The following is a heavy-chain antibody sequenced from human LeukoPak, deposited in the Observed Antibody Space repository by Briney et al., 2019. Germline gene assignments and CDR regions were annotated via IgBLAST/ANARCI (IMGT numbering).Heavy chain of an antibody. CDR2: ISSSAETT. D-gene: IGHD5-18*01. CDR1: GFTFSRYE. CDR3: ARQQQQLWYD. V-gene: IGHV3-48*03. Sequence: GGSLRLSCAASGFTFSRYEMNWVRQAPGKGLEWVSYISSSAETTYYADSVKGRFTISRDNAKSSLYLQMYSLRAEDTAVYFCARQQQQLWYDWDQGTLVTVSS. J-gene: IGHJ4*02.